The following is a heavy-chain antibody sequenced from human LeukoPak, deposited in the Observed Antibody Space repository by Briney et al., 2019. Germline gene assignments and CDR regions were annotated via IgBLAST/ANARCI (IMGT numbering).Heavy chain of an antibody. D-gene: IGHD5-12*01. J-gene: IGHJ4*02. Sequence: GRSLRLSCAAYALTFSSNARHSVRQAPGKGLEWVAVDGNNNYYADSVKGRFTISRDNSKNTLYLQMNSVRAEDTAVYYCAREGYSAYDVGFEDWGQGTLVTVSS. V-gene: IGHV3-30-3*01. CDR1: ALTFSSNA. CDR3: AREGYSAYDVGFED. CDR2: DGNNN.